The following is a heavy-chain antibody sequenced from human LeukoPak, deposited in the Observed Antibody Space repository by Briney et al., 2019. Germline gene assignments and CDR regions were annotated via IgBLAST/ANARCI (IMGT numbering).Heavy chain of an antibody. J-gene: IGHJ5*02. Sequence: SETLSLTCAVSGGSINNYYWSWIRQPAGKGLEWIGRIFTSGSTNYNASLKSRVTMSVDTSKNQFSLKLSSVTDADTAMYHCARDPSYNWNYGWFDPWGQGTLVTVSS. D-gene: IGHD1-7*01. V-gene: IGHV4-4*07. CDR1: GGSINNYY. CDR2: IFTSGST. CDR3: ARDPSYNWNYGWFDP.